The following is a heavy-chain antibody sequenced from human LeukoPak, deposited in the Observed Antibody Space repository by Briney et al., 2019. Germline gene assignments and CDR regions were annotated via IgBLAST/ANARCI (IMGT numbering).Heavy chain of an antibody. CDR3: ARDRLVLWFGESSSFDY. V-gene: IGHV1-18*04. J-gene: IGHJ4*02. Sequence: ASVKVSCKASDYTFTSYGISWVRQAPGQGLEWMGWISPYNGNTNYAQKLQGRVTMTTDTSTSTAYMEPRSLRSDDTAVYYCARDRLVLWFGESSSFDYWGQGTLVTVSS. CDR1: DYTFTSYG. D-gene: IGHD3-10*01. CDR2: ISPYNGNT.